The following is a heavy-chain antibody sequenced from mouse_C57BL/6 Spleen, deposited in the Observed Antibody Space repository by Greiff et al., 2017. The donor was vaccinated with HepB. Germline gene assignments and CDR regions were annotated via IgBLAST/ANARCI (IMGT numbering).Heavy chain of an antibody. V-gene: IGHV1-39*01. Sequence: VQLKQSGPELVKPGASVKISCKASGYSFTDYNMNWVKQSNGKSLEWIGAINPNYGTTSYNQKFKGKATLTVDQSSSTAYMQLNSLTSEDSAVYYWARSETAQATFAYWGQGTLVTVSA. CDR3: ARSETAQATFAY. CDR2: INPNYGTT. J-gene: IGHJ3*01. CDR1: GYSFTDYN. D-gene: IGHD3-2*02.